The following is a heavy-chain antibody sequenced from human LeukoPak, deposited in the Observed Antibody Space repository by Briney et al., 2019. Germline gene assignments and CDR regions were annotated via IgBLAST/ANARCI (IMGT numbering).Heavy chain of an antibody. CDR3: ARDGGYNYDY. J-gene: IGHJ4*02. CDR2: IYHSGST. CDR1: GGSISSGGYS. V-gene: IGHV4-30-2*01. Sequence: SETLSLTCAVSGGSISSGGYSWSWIRQPPGKGLEWIGYIYHSGSTYYNPSLKSRVTISVDRPKNQFSLKLSSVTAADTAVYHCARDGGYNYDYWGQGTLVTVSS. D-gene: IGHD5-12*01.